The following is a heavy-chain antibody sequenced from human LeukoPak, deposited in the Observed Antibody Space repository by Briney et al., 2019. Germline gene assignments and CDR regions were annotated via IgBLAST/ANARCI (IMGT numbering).Heavy chain of an antibody. Sequence: GGSLRLSCAASGFIVSHNYMTWVRQAPGKGLEWISVIYIDGTTYYADSVKGRFTISRDNSKNALYLQMNSLRAEDTAVYYCARDYCSSTSCYGKDFDYWGQGTLVTVSS. CDR3: ARDYCSSTSCYGKDFDY. V-gene: IGHV3-53*05. CDR1: GFIVSHNY. CDR2: IYIDGTT. D-gene: IGHD2-2*01. J-gene: IGHJ4*02.